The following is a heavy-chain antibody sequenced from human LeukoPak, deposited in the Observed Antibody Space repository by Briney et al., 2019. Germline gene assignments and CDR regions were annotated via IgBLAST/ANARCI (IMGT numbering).Heavy chain of an antibody. V-gene: IGHV1-2*06. Sequence: ASVKVSCKTSGYTFTRHSMHWVRQAPGQGLEWMGRINPNSGGTNYAQKFQGRVTMTRDTSISTAYMELSRLRSDDTAVYYCARLTLRSESGYQTFDIWGQGTMVTVSS. CDR2: INPNSGGT. CDR3: ARLTLRSESGYQTFDI. CDR1: GYTFTRHS. D-gene: IGHD3-22*01. J-gene: IGHJ3*02.